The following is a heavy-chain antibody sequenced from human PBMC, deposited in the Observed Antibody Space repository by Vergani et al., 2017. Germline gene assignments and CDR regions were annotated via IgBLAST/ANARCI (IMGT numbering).Heavy chain of an antibody. D-gene: IGHD3-9*01. Sequence: QVQLQQWGAGLLKPSETLSLTCAVYGGSFSGYYWSWIRQPPGKGLEWIGEINHSGSTNYNPSLKSRVTISVDTSKNQFSLKLSSVTAADTAVYYCAGGVYFDWLLHHYYGMDVWGQGTTVTVSS. CDR1: GGSFSGYY. CDR3: AGGVYFDWLLHHYYGMDV. V-gene: IGHV4-34*01. J-gene: IGHJ6*02. CDR2: INHSGST.